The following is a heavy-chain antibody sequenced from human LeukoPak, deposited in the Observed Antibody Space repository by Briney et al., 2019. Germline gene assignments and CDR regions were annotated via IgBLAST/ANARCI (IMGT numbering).Heavy chain of an antibody. Sequence: PSETLSLTCTVSGGSISSYYWNWIRQPPGKGLEWIGYIYYSGSTNYNPSLKSRRTISVDTSKNQFSLKLSSVTAADTAVYYCARGADSSGYYSIFYFDYWGQGALVTVSS. CDR3: ARGADSSGYYSIFYFDY. V-gene: IGHV4-59*01. CDR1: GGSISSYY. CDR2: IYYSGST. D-gene: IGHD3-22*01. J-gene: IGHJ4*02.